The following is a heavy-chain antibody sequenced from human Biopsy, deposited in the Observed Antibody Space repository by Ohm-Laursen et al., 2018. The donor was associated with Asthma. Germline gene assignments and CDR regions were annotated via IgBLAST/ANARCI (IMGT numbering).Heavy chain of an antibody. CDR2: IHYSGST. V-gene: IGHV4-59*01. D-gene: IGHD2-15*01. Sequence: TLSLTCTVSGVSIRSYYWTWIRQPPGKGLEWIGNIHYSGSTYSNPSLKSRVTISVDTSKKQISLRLSSVIAADTAVYYCAGFCSGGNCPDHWGQGILVTVSS. CDR1: GVSIRSYY. J-gene: IGHJ4*02. CDR3: AGFCSGGNCPDH.